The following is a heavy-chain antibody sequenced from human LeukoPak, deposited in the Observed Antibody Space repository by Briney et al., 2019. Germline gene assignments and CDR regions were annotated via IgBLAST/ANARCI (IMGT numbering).Heavy chain of an antibody. Sequence: GESLKISCEGSGYSFTSYWIGWVRQVPGKGLEWIGSIYPGDSDTIYSPSFQGQVTISADKSINTAYLQWRSLKASDTAMYYCARRVGGWLQLGGAFDIWGQGTMVTVSS. CDR1: GYSFTSYW. J-gene: IGHJ3*02. CDR3: ARRVGGWLQLGGAFDI. D-gene: IGHD5-24*01. V-gene: IGHV5-51*01. CDR2: IYPGDSDT.